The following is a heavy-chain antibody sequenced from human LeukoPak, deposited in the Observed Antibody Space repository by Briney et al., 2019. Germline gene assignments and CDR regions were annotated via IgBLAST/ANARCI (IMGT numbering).Heavy chain of an antibody. CDR2: ITGGGDSA. CDR3: VSGDTGSGYYY. Sequence: GGSLRLSCGASGFTFSSHAMSWVRQTPERGLEWVSAITGGGDSAYYPDSVKGRFTISRDNSKNTLYLQMNNLGAEDTALYYCVSGDTGSGYYYWGQGTLVTVSS. V-gene: IGHV3-23*01. J-gene: IGHJ4*02. D-gene: IGHD3-22*01. CDR1: GFTFSSHA.